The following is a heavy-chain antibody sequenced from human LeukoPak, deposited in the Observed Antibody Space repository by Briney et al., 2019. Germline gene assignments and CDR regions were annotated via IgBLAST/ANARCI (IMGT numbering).Heavy chain of an antibody. CDR1: GFTLSNYA. J-gene: IGHJ5*02. CDR2: IGTAGDT. V-gene: IGHV3-13*01. Sequence: PGGSLRLSCAASGFTLSNYAMHWVRQPAGKGLEWVSAIGTAGDTFYPGSVKGRFTISRDNAKNSLYLQMNSLRGEDTAVYYCARGVEMATIPNWFDPWGQGTLVTVSS. D-gene: IGHD5-24*01. CDR3: ARGVEMATIPNWFDP.